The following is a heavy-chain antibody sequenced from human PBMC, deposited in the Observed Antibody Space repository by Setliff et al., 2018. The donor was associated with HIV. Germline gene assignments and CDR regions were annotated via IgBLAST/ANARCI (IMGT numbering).Heavy chain of an antibody. Sequence: PGGSLRLSCAASGFTLSDHYIDWIRQPPGKGLEWVGNVYYNWATYYNPSLKNRVTISVDTSQNQFSLKLSSVTAADTAIYYCARRPGYGYPFHIWGQGTMVTVSS. V-gene: IGHV4-38-2*01. CDR1: GFTLSDHY. J-gene: IGHJ3*02. CDR2: VYYNWAT. D-gene: IGHD5-18*01. CDR3: ARRPGYGYPFHI.